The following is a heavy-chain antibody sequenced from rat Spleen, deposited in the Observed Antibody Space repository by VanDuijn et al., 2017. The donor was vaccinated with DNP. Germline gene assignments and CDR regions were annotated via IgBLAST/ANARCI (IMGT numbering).Heavy chain of an antibody. D-gene: IGHD1-11*01. V-gene: IGHV4-2*01. J-gene: IGHJ3*01. Sequence: EVKLVESGGGLVQPGRSLKLSCAASGFNFDDFWMGWVRQAPGRGLEWLGEINEHSSIINYSPSLKDKFTISRDNAQDTLFLQMSNLGSEDTAIYYCATGVYGGYEDWFAHWGQGALVTVSS. CDR2: INEHSSII. CDR1: GFNFDDFW. CDR3: ATGVYGGYEDWFAH.